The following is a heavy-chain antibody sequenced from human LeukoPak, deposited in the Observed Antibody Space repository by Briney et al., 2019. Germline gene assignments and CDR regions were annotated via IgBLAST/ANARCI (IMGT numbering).Heavy chain of an antibody. V-gene: IGHV3-30*03. CDR2: ISYDGSNK. D-gene: IGHD6-19*01. J-gene: IGHJ4*02. CDR1: GFTFSSYG. CDR3: ALGGSGWYLNY. Sequence: GRSLRLSCAASGFTFSSYGMHWVRQAPGKGLEWGAVISYDGSNKYYADSVKGRFTISRDNSKNTLYLQMNSLRAEDTAVYYCALGGSGWYLNYWGQGTLVTVSS.